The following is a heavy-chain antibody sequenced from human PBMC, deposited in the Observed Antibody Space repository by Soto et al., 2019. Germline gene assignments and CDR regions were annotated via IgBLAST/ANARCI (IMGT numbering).Heavy chain of an antibody. CDR3: TRDERSGRATGTTYYYYGMDV. CDR2: TYYRSKWYN. Sequence: SQTLSLTCAISVDSVSSNSAAWNWIRQSPSRGLEWLGRTYYRSKWYNDYALSVKSRITINPDTSKNQFSLQLNSVTPEDTAVYYCTRDERSGRATGTTYYYYGMDVWGQGTTVTVSS. D-gene: IGHD1-1*01. V-gene: IGHV6-1*01. CDR1: VDSVSSNSAA. J-gene: IGHJ6*02.